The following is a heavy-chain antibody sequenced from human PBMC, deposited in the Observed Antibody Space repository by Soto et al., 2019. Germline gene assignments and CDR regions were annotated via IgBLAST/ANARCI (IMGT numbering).Heavy chain of an antibody. CDR2: INAGNGNT. CDR3: ARDSAPSDAFDI. V-gene: IGHV1-3*01. J-gene: IGHJ3*02. Sequence: APVKVSCKASGYTFTSYSMHWVRQAPGQRLEWMGWINAGNGNTKYSQKFQGRVTITRDTSASTAYMELSSLRSEDTAVYYCARDSAPSDAFDIWGQGTMVTVSS. CDR1: GYTFTSYS.